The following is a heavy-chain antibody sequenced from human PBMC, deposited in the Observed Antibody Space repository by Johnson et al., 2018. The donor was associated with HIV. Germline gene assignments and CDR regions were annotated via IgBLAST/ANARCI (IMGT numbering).Heavy chain of an antibody. CDR1: GFTFSSYA. D-gene: IGHD3-10*01. Sequence: QVQLVESGGGVVQPGRSLRLSCAASGFTFSSYAMHWVRQAPGKGLEWVAVISYDGSNKYYADSVKGPFHISGDNSKTTLYLQMNSLRAEDTAVYYCARGSEDPWGFYGSGGDAFDIWGQGTMVTVSS. V-gene: IGHV3-30*04. CDR2: ISYDGSNK. CDR3: ARGSEDPWGFYGSGGDAFDI. J-gene: IGHJ3*02.